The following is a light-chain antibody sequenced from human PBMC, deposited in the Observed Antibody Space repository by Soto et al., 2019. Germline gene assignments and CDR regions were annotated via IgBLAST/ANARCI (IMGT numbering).Light chain of an antibody. CDR3: QQRSSWPLT. J-gene: IGKJ1*01. CDR1: QSVNTY. V-gene: IGKV3-11*01. CDR2: DAS. Sequence: EIVLTQSPATLSLSPGERVSLSCRASQSVNTYFAWYQQKPGQAPRLLIYDASSRATGIPARFSGSGSGTDFTLTISSLEPEDFALYYCQQRSSWPLTVGHGTRVEI.